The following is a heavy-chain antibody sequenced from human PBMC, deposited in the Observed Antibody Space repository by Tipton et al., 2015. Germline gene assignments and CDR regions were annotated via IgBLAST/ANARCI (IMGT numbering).Heavy chain of an antibody. Sequence: SLRLSCAASGFNFNTYWMSWVRQAPGKGLEWVANMNEDGSQKYYVDSVRGRFTISRDNTQNSLFLQMNSLKAEDTAVYYCTTANPWGSYRSDYWGQGTLVTVSS. V-gene: IGHV3-7*03. CDR3: TTANPWGSYRSDY. D-gene: IGHD3-16*02. J-gene: IGHJ4*02. CDR2: MNEDGSQK. CDR1: GFNFNTYW.